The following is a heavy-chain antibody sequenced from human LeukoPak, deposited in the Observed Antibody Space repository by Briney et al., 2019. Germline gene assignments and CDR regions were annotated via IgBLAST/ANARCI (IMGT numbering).Heavy chain of an antibody. CDR1: GFTFNNFE. J-gene: IGHJ4*02. V-gene: IGHV3-48*03. CDR2: VSGSGDEI. Sequence: GGSLRLSCAASGFTFNNFEMNWVHQPPGKGLEWVSYVSGSGDEIRYADSVKGRFTISRDNAKSSLYLQMDSLRAEDTAVYYFATKVPGSSHFSSWGEGRLVTVS. CDR3: ATKVPGSSHFSS. D-gene: IGHD4/OR15-4a*01.